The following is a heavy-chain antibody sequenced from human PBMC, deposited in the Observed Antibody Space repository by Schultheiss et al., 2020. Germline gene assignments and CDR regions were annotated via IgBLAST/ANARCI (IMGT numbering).Heavy chain of an antibody. CDR2: IYYSGST. Sequence: SETLSLTCTVSGGSISSSSYYWGWIRQPPGKGLEWIGSIYYSGSTNYNPSLKSRVTMSVDTSKNQFSLRLSSVTAADTAVYYCARAPKVRWIQLLFGAFDFWGQGTMVTVSS. D-gene: IGHD5-18*01. J-gene: IGHJ3*01. CDR3: ARAPKVRWIQLLFGAFDF. V-gene: IGHV4-39*07. CDR1: GGSISSSSYY.